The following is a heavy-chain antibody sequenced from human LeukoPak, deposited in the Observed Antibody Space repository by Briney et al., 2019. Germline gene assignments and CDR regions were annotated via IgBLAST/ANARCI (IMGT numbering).Heavy chain of an antibody. CDR1: GGTLSSYA. V-gene: IGHV1-69*04. D-gene: IGHD3-22*01. Sequence: GASVKVSCKASGGTLSSYAISWVRQAPGQGLEWMGRIIPILGIANYAQKFQGRVTITADKSTSTAYMELSSLRSEDTAVYYCARGGEYYYDSSGYYLADYWGQGTLVTVSS. J-gene: IGHJ4*02. CDR2: IIPILGIA. CDR3: ARGGEYYYDSSGYYLADY.